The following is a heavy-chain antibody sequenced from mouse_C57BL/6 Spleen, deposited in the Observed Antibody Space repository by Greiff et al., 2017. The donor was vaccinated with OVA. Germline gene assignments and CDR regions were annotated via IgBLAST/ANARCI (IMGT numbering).Heavy chain of an antibody. D-gene: IGHD4-1*01. CDR2: IWSGGST. V-gene: IGHV2-2*01. J-gene: IGHJ2*01. Sequence: QVQLQQSGPGLVQPSQSLSITCTVSGFSLTSYGVHWVRQSPGKGLEWLGVIWSGGSTDYNAAFISRLSISKDNSKSQVFFKMNSLQADDTAIYYCARGLGRDYFDYWGQGTTLTVSS. CDR3: ARGLGRDYFDY. CDR1: GFSLTSYG.